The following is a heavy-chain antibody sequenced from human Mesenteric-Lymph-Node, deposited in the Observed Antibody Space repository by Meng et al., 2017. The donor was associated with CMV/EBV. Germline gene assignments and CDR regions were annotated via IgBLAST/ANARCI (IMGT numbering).Heavy chain of an antibody. CDR2: IWYDGSNK. V-gene: IGHV3-33*01. J-gene: IGHJ6*02. Sequence: GESLKISCAASGFTFSSYGMHWVRQAPGKGLEWVAVIWYDGSNKYYADSVKGRFTISRDNSKNTLYLQMNSLRAEDTAVYYCARARRGYCSSTSCPRGMDVWGQGTTVTVSS. CDR1: GFTFSSYG. D-gene: IGHD2-2*01. CDR3: ARARRGYCSSTSCPRGMDV.